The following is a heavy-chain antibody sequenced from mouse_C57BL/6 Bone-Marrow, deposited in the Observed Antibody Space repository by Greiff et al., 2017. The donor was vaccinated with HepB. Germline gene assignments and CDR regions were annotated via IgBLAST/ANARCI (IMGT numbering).Heavy chain of an antibody. J-gene: IGHJ2*01. V-gene: IGHV1-62-2*01. CDR1: GYTFTEYT. D-gene: IGHD1-1*01. CDR2: FYPGSGSI. Sequence: QVQLQQSGAELVKPGASVKLSCTASGYTFTEYTIHWVKQRSGQGLEWIGWFYPGSGSIKYNEKFKDKATLTADKSSSTVYMELSRWTSEDAAVYFCARHGRGYYGSSLCYFDYWGQGTTLTVSS. CDR3: ARHGRGYYGSSLCYFDY.